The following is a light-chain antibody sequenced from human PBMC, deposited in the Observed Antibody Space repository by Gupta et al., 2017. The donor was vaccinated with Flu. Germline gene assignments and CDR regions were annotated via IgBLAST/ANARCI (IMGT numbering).Light chain of an antibody. CDR2: DAT. CDR3: QQRSNWPAT. CDR1: QSVSSY. J-gene: IGKJ1*01. V-gene: IGKV3-11*01. Sequence: EIAVTQSPATLSLAPGERATLSCRASQSVSSYLAWYQQKPGQAPRLLTYDATNRATGLPARFSGSWSGTYFPLTISRLAPDDFAVYYCQQRSNWPATFGQGTKVEIK.